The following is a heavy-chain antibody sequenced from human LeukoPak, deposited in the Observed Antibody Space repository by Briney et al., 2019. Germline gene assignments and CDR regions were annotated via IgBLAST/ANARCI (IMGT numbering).Heavy chain of an antibody. CDR3: ASSSSGSAFDY. CDR1: GGTFSSYA. Sequence: ASVKVSCKASGGTFSSYAISWVRQAPGQGLEWMGWISAYNGNTNYAQKLQGRVTMTTDTSTSTAYMELRSLRSDDTAVYYCASSSSGSAFDYWGQGTLVTVSS. J-gene: IGHJ4*02. V-gene: IGHV1-18*01. D-gene: IGHD3-10*01. CDR2: ISAYNGNT.